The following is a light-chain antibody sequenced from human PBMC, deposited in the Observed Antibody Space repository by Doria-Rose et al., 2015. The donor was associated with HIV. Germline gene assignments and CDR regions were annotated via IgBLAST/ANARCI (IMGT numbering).Light chain of an antibody. J-gene: IGKJ3*01. Sequence: VLTQPPESLGMSLGERATLNCKSNQSLLYTSKNYLAWYQQKPGQPPKLLIYWASTRQSGVPARFSGSGSGTDFTLTISSLEAEDVAVYYCQQYSDTPSFGPGTTVDIK. CDR3: QQYSDTPS. CDR2: WAS. V-gene: IGKV4-1*01. CDR1: QSLLYTSKNY.